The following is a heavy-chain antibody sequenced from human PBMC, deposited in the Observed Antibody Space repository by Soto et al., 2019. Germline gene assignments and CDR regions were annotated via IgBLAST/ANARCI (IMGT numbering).Heavy chain of an antibody. CDR1: GFTFGGYA. CDR3: PRGPFVVETAPTTFVC. Sequence: GGSLRLSCSASGFTFGGYAMSCVRLAPGKGLELVGVIRSKANYGTTEYAASVRVRFTISRDDSSSIAYLQLNSLKTEATAVHFFPRGPFVVETAPTTFVCWGKGS. V-gene: IGHV3-49*04. CDR2: IRSKANYGTT. D-gene: IGHD2-21*02. J-gene: IGHJ4*02.